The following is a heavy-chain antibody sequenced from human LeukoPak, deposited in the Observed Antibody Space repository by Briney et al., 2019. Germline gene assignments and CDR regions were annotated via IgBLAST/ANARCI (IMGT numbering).Heavy chain of an antibody. CDR3: ARAPGSGYAFDS. D-gene: IGHD5-12*01. J-gene: IGHJ4*02. V-gene: IGHV1-2*02. Sequence: ASVKVSCKASGYTFTGYYIHWVRQAPGQGLEWMGWINPDSGGTKSAQKFQGRVTMTRDTSINTAYMELSMLASDDTAVYYCARAPGSGYAFDSWGQGTQVTVSS. CDR1: GYTFTGYY. CDR2: INPDSGGT.